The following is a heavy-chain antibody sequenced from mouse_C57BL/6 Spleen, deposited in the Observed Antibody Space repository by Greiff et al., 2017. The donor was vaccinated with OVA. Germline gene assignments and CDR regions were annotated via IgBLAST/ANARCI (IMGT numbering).Heavy chain of an antibody. V-gene: IGHV1-64*01. CDR2: LHPNSGST. J-gene: IGHJ3*01. CDR3: ARDYHGSRGFAD. D-gene: IGHD1-1*01. Sequence: QVQLQQPGAELVKPGASVKLSCKASGYTFTSYWMHWVKQRPGQGLEWIGMLHPNSGSTNYTEKFKSKAPLTVAKSSSTAYMQLSSLTCEDSAVYDCARDYHGSRGFADWGQGTLVTVSA. CDR1: GYTFTSYW.